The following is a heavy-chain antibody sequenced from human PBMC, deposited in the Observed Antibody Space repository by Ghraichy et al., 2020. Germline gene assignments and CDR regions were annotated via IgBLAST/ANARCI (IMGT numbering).Heavy chain of an antibody. V-gene: IGHV3-23*01. CDR2: ISGSGGST. Sequence: GGSLRLSCVASGFTFSSYAMSWVRQAPGKGLEWVSAISGSGGSTYYAESVKGRFTISRDNSKNTLYLQMNSLRAEDTAVYYCAKDGEMATPSHWGQGTLVTVSS. D-gene: IGHD5-24*01. J-gene: IGHJ4*02. CDR3: AKDGEMATPSH. CDR1: GFTFSSYA.